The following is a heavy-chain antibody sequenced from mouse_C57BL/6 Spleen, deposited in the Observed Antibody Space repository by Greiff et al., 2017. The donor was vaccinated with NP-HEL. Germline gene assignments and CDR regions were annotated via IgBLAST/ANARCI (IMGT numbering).Heavy chain of an antibody. V-gene: IGHV5-9-1*02. Sequence: DVKLHESGEVLVKPGGSLKLSCAASGFTFSSYAMSWVRQTPEKRLEWVAYINSGGACIDYADTVKGRFTIYRANARNTVYLQMSSLKAEDTAMYYGTRGRGDYYSVDYWGQGTTLTVSS. J-gene: IGHJ2*01. CDR3: TRGRGDYYSVDY. D-gene: IGHD2-13*01. CDR2: INSGGACI. CDR1: GFTFSSYA.